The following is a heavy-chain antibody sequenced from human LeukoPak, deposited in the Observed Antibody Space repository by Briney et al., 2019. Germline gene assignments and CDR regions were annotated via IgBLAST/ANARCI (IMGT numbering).Heavy chain of an antibody. D-gene: IGHD2-15*01. Sequence: GGSLRLSCVASGFTFSSYGMFWVRQAPGKGLEWVSVISAGGTRIYYADSVKGRFTISRDNSKNTVYLQMSSLRGDDTAVYYCASRESCSGGTCYGLGYWGQGALVTASS. J-gene: IGHJ4*02. CDR1: GFTFSSYG. CDR2: ISAGGTRI. V-gene: IGHV3-23*01. CDR3: ASRESCSGGTCYGLGY.